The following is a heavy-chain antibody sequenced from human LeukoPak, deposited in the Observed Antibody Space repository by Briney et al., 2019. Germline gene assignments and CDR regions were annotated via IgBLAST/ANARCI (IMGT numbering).Heavy chain of an antibody. CDR2: IYYSGST. CDR3: ARDEGDGTYFDY. D-gene: IGHD6-13*01. J-gene: IGHJ4*02. CDR1: GGSFSSYY. V-gene: IGHV4-59*01. Sequence: ASETLSLTCTVSGGSFSSYYWTWIRQPPGKGLEWIGYIYYSGSTNYNPSLRSRVTISVDTSKNQFSLKLSSVTAADTAVYYCARDEGDGTYFDYWGQGTLVTVSS.